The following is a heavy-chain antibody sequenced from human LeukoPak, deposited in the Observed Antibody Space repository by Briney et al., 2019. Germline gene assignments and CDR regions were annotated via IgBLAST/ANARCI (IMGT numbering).Heavy chain of an antibody. D-gene: IGHD6-19*01. CDR1: GFTVSDNY. V-gene: IGHV3-53*05. Sequence: GGSLRLSCAASGFTVSDNYMSWVRQAPGKGLEWVSVIYTGGSTYYADSVKGRFTISRDNSKNTLYLQMNSLKAEDTAVYYCAKSAGRWLDYYYYMDVWGKGTTVTVSS. CDR3: AKSAGRWLDYYYYMDV. J-gene: IGHJ6*03. CDR2: IYTGGST.